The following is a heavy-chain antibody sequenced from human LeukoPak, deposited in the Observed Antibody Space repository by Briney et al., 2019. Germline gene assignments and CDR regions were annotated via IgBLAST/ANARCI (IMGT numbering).Heavy chain of an antibody. D-gene: IGHD3-16*01. CDR1: GFTFSSYW. CDR3: ARDHNWAFDY. V-gene: IGHV3-21*05. Sequence: NPGGSLRLSCAASGFTFSSYWMTWVRQAPGRGLEWISYIGLASGFVSYADSVKGRFTISSDTARNSLFLQMDSLRVEDTAVYYCARDHNWAFDYWGQGTPVTVSS. CDR2: IGLASGFV. J-gene: IGHJ4*02.